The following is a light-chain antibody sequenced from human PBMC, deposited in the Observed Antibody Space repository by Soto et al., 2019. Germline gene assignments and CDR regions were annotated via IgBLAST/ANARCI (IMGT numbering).Light chain of an antibody. Sequence: EIVLTQSPATLSVSLGESASLSCRASQSVSNNLSWYQQKPGQTPRLLIYDTSTRATGIPDRFSGSGSGTDFTLTISRLEPEDFAVYHCQQYGASPWTFGQGTKVDI. J-gene: IGKJ1*01. CDR1: QSVSNN. V-gene: IGKV3-20*01. CDR2: DTS. CDR3: QQYGASPWT.